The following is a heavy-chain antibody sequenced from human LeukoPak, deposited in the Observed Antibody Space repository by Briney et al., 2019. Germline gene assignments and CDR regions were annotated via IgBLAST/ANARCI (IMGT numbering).Heavy chain of an antibody. Sequence: GASVKVSCKASGYTFTSYDINWVRQATGQGLEWMGWMNPNSGNTGYAQKFQGRVTMTRNTSISTAYMELSSLRSEDTAVYYCARYQSLEMATGWRYFDYWGQGTLVTVSS. CDR3: ARYQSLEMATGWRYFDY. J-gene: IGHJ4*02. CDR2: MNPNSGNT. D-gene: IGHD5-24*01. V-gene: IGHV1-8*02. CDR1: GYTFTSYD.